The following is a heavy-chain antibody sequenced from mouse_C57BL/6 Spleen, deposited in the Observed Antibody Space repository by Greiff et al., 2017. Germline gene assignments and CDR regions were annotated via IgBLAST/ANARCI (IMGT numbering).Heavy chain of an antibody. D-gene: IGHD1-1*02. CDR3: ARPLVVATDYFDY. J-gene: IGHJ2*01. V-gene: IGHV1-64*01. CDR2: IHPNSGST. CDR1: GYTFTSYW. Sequence: QVHVKQPGAELVKPGASVKLSCKASGYTFTSYWMHWVKQRPGQGLEWIGMIHPNSGSTNYNEKFKSKATLTVDKSSSTAYMQLSSLTSEDSAVYYCARPLVVATDYFDYWGQGTTLTVSS.